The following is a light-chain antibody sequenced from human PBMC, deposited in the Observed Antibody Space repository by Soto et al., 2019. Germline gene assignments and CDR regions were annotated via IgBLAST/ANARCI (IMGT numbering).Light chain of an antibody. J-gene: IGKJ2*01. CDR3: QQSYSIPYT. V-gene: IGKV1-39*01. CDR2: AAS. Sequence: DIQMTQSPSSLSASVGDRVSITCRANQTIRNFLQWYQQKPSKVPKFLIYAASSLVDGVPSRFSGSGSGADFTLTISSLQPEDFATYYCQQSYSIPYTFGQGTKLDIK. CDR1: QTIRNF.